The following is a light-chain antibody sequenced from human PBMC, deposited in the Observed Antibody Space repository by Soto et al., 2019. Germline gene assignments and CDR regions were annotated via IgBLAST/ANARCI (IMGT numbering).Light chain of an antibody. Sequence: DIQMTQSPSSVSASVGDRVIITCRASQGIRSRLAWYQQKPGKAPKLLIYLASTLESGVPSRFSGCGSGTDFTPTIRSLQPEDFATYDCQHADRPPFTFGPGTKVYLK. CDR1: QGIRSR. CDR2: LAS. V-gene: IGKV1-12*01. J-gene: IGKJ3*01. CDR3: QHADRPPFT.